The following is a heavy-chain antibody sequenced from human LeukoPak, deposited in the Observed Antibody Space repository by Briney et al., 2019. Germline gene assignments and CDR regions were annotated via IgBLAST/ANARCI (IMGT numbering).Heavy chain of an antibody. V-gene: IGHV4-61*08. J-gene: IGHJ3*02. CDR2: IYYIGST. CDR3: ARQKYSGTYGSYAFDI. CDR1: GGSISSGGYY. D-gene: IGHD1-26*01. Sequence: SETLSLTCTVSGGSISSGGYYWSWIRQHPGKGLEWIGYIYYIGSTNYNPSLKSRVTISVDTSKNQFSLKLSSVTAADTAVYYCARQKYSGTYGSYAFDIWGQGTMVIVSS.